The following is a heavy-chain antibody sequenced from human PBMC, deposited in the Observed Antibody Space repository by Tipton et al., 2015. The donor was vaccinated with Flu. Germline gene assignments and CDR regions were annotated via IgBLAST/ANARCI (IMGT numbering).Heavy chain of an antibody. CDR3: ATRGDYFDY. V-gene: IGHV3-7*01. CDR1: GFTFSDYW. CDR2: IKQDESER. D-gene: IGHD3-10*01. J-gene: IGHJ4*02. Sequence: SLRVSCAASGFTFSDYWMAWVRQAPGKGLEWVANIKQDESERYYVDSVKGRFTISRDNAKNSLYLQMNSLRAEDTAVYYCATRGDYFDYWGQGTLVTVSS.